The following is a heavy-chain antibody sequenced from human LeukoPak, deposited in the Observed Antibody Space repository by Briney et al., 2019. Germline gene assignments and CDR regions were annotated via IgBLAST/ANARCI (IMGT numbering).Heavy chain of an antibody. D-gene: IGHD3-10*01. CDR1: GFTFSSYG. J-gene: IGHJ4*02. CDR3: AKRGGDTYYYGSGSYYRYFDY. CDR2: IRSDGSNK. V-gene: IGHV3-30*02. Sequence: PGGSLRLSCAASGFTFSSYGMHWVRQAPGKGLEWVAFIRSDGSNKFYADSVKGRFTISRDNSKNTLYLQMNSLRAEDTAVYYCAKRGGDTYYYGSGSYYRYFDYWGQGTLVTVSS.